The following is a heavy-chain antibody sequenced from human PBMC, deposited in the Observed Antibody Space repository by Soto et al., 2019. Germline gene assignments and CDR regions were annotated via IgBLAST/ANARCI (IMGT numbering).Heavy chain of an antibody. CDR3: ARGGGSGSYPYYYCMDV. CDR2: MNPNSGNT. CDR1: GYTFTSYD. V-gene: IGHV1-8*01. Sequence: QVQLVQSGAEVKKPGASVKVSCKASGYTFTSYDINWVRQATGQGLEWMGWMNPNSGNTGYAQKLQGRVTMTRNTSKSTAYMELGSLRSEDTAVYYCARGGGSGSYPYYYCMDVWGKGTTVTVSS. D-gene: IGHD3-10*01. J-gene: IGHJ6*03.